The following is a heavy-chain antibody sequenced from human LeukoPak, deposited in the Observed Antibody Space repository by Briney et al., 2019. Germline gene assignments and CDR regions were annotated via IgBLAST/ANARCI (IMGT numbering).Heavy chain of an antibody. J-gene: IGHJ4*02. CDR1: GGSISSSNW. V-gene: IGHV4-4*02. CDR3: ARAGYYDSSGYYSFDY. CDR2: IYHSGST. D-gene: IGHD3-22*01. Sequence: PSETLSPTCAVSGGSISSSNWWSWVRQPPGKGLEWIGEIYHSGSTNYNPSLKSRVTISVDKSKNQFSLKLTSVTAADTAVYYCARAGYYDSSGYYSFDYWGQGTLVTVSS.